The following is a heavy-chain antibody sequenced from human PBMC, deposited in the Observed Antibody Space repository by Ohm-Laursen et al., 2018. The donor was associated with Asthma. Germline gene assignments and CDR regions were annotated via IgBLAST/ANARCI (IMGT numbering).Heavy chain of an antibody. Sequence: GSLRLSCTATGFTFSNSWMHWVRQAPGKGLVWVSHIKSDGSNTNYADSVKGRFTISRDNAKNTLYLKMNSLRAEDTAVYYCARPDGGYLVDWGQGTLVTVSS. CDR3: ARPDGGYLVD. CDR2: IKSDGSNT. J-gene: IGHJ4*02. CDR1: GFTFSNSW. V-gene: IGHV3-74*01. D-gene: IGHD4-23*01.